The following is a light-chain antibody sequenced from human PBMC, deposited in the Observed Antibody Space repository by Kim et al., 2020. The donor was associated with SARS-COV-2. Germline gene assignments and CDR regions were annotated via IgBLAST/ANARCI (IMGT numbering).Light chain of an antibody. V-gene: IGLV1-44*01. Sequence: QSVLTQPPSASGTPGQRVTISCSGSSSNIGSNDVNWYQQIPGTAPKLLIYNNNQRPSGVPDRFSGSKSGTSASLAISGLQSEDEADLYCATWDDSLSGWVFGGGTQLTVL. CDR2: NNN. CDR3: ATWDDSLSGWV. J-gene: IGLJ3*02. CDR1: SSNIGSND.